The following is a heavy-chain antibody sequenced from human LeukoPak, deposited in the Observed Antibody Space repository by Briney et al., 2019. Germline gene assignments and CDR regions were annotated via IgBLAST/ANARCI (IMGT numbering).Heavy chain of an antibody. CDR3: AKERGLAYSSIGY. Sequence: GGSLRLSCAASGFTFDDYTMHWVRQAPGKGLEWVSLISWDGGRTYYADSVKGRFTISRDNSKNSLFLQMNSLRTEDTALYYCAKERGLAYSSIGYWGQGTLVTVSS. V-gene: IGHV3-43*01. D-gene: IGHD2-2*01. CDR2: ISWDGGRT. J-gene: IGHJ4*02. CDR1: GFTFDDYT.